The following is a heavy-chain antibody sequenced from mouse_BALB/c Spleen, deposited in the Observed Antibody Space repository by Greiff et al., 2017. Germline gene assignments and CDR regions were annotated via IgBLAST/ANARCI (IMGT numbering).Heavy chain of an antibody. CDR3: ARKGYYDYDYAMDY. Sequence: EVKLVESGPGLVKPSQSLSLTCTVTGYSITSDYAWNWIRQFPGNKLEWMGYISYSGSTSYNPSLKSRISITRDTSKNQFFLQLNSVTTEDTATYYCARKGYYDYDYAMDYWGQGTSVTVSS. CDR1: GYSITSDYA. V-gene: IGHV3-2*02. CDR2: ISYSGST. J-gene: IGHJ4*01. D-gene: IGHD2-4*01.